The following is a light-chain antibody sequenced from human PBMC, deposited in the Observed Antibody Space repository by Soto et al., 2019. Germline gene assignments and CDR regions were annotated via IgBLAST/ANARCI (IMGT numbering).Light chain of an antibody. CDR1: QTIGSD. CDR2: GAS. CDR3: QHYYNWPPLT. Sequence: EIVLTQSPAPLSVSPGERATLSCRASQTIGSDLAWYQQKPGQAPRLLIYGASTRATGIPARFSGSGSGTEFTLTVSSLQSEDLAVYCCQHYYNWPPLTCGHGSNVEI. V-gene: IGKV3-15*01. J-gene: IGKJ1*01.